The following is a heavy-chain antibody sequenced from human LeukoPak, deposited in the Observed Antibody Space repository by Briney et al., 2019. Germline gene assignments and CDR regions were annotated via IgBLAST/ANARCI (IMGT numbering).Heavy chain of an antibody. CDR1: GFTFSSYG. V-gene: IGHV3-23*01. J-gene: IGHJ4*02. CDR2: ISGSGGST. CDR3: AKEKDYYGSGSYYRD. Sequence: GGSLRLSCAASGFTFSSYGMSWVRQAPGKGLEWVSAISGSGGSTYYADSVKGRFTISRDNSKNTLYLQMNSLRAEDTAVYYCAKEKDYYGSGSYYRDWGQGTLVTVSS. D-gene: IGHD3-10*01.